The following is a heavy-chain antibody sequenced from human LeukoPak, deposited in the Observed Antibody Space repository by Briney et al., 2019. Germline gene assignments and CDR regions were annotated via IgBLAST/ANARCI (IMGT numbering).Heavy chain of an antibody. CDR1: GLTVSSNY. D-gene: IGHD3-10*01. Sequence: GGSLRLFCAASGLTVSSNYMSWVRQAPGKGLEWVSVMYTGGTTNYADSVKGRFAISRDNSKNTLYLQMNSLRTEDMAVYYCARVTMIRGFVVIWFDPWGQGTLVTVSS. CDR3: ARVTMIRGFVVIWFDP. V-gene: IGHV3-66*02. CDR2: MYTGGTT. J-gene: IGHJ5*02.